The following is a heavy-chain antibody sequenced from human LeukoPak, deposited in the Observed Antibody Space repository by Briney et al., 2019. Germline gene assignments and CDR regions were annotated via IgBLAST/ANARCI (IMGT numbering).Heavy chain of an antibody. Sequence: GGSLRLSCAASGFNFSSYGMHWVRQAPGKGLEWVAFIRYDGSNKYYADSVKGRFTISRDNSKNTLYLQMNSLRAEDTAVYYCAKDLDIVAVPADPSTGWFDPWGQGTLVTVSS. CDR1: GFNFSSYG. V-gene: IGHV3-30*02. D-gene: IGHD2-2*03. J-gene: IGHJ5*02. CDR2: IRYDGSNK. CDR3: AKDLDIVAVPADPSTGWFDP.